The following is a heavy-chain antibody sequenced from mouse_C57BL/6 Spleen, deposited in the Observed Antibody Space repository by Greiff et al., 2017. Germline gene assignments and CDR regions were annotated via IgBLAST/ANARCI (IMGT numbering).Heavy chain of an antibody. D-gene: IGHD1-1*01. J-gene: IGHJ4*01. Sequence: QVQLQQPGAELVKPGASVKLSCKASGYTFTSYWMHWVKQRPGQGLAWIGMIHPNSGSTNSNEKFKSKATLTVYKSSSTAYMQLSSLTSEDSAVYYCAREPIYYYGSSQYYYAMDYWGQGTSVTVSS. CDR2: IHPNSGST. CDR1: GYTFTSYW. CDR3: AREPIYYYGSSQYYYAMDY. V-gene: IGHV1-64*01.